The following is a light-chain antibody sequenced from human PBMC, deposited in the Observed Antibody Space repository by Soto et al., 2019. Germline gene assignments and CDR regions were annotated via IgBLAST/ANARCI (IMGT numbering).Light chain of an antibody. CDR2: VAS. Sequence: EIVLTESPGTPSWSPGERTTLACRASQSVSSSYLAWSQQKPGQAPSLLIYVASIRATSIPDRFSGSGSGTDFSLTISRLEPEELPVYYCQQYGSPTSTVGQANKLVI. V-gene: IGKV3-20*01. CDR1: QSVSSSY. CDR3: QQYGSPTST. J-gene: IGKJ2*01.